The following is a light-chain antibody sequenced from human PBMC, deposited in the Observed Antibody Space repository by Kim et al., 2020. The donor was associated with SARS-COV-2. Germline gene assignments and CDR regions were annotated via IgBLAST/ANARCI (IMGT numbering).Light chain of an antibody. J-gene: IGKJ1*01. CDR1: QTITNSY. CDR2: GAS. V-gene: IGKV3-20*01. Sequence: EIVLTQYPGTLSLSPGERATLSCRASQTITNSYLAWYQQKPGQAPRLLIYGASSRATGIPDRFSGSGSGTDFTLTISRLEPEDFAVYSCQQYGSSPLTFGPGTKVDIK. CDR3: QQYGSSPLT.